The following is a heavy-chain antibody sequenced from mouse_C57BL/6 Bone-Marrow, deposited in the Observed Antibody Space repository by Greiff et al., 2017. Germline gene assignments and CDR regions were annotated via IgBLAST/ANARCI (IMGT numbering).Heavy chain of an antibody. CDR1: GFTFTDYY. CDR2: IRNKANGYTT. D-gene: IGHD2-1*01. CDR3: ARSGGNYPMDY. V-gene: IGHV7-3*01. Sequence: DVHLVESGGGLVQPGGSLSLSCAASGFTFTDYYMSWVRQPPGKALEWLGFIRNKANGYTTEYSASVKGRFTISRDNSQSILYLQMNALRAEDSATYYCARSGGNYPMDYWGQGTSVTVSS. J-gene: IGHJ4*01.